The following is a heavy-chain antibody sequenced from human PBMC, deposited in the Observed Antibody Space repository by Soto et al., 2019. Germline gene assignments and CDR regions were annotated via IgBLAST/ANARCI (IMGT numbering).Heavy chain of an antibody. V-gene: IGHV1-18*01. CDR1: GDTFINYH. CDR2: INTYNGMT. CDR3: AKSPRGEMAKD. Sequence: ASVKVSCKASGDTFINYHITWVRQAPGQGLEWMAWINTYNGMTDYAQRFQGRVTMTRDTSTSTAYMELRNLGSDDTAVYFCAKSPRGEMAKDWGQGTLVTVSS. J-gene: IGHJ4*02. D-gene: IGHD5-12*01.